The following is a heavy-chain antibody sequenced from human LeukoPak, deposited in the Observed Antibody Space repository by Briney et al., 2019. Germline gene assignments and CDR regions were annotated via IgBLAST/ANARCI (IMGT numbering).Heavy chain of an antibody. Sequence: PSETLSLTCTVSGGSISGNYYWSWIRQPPGKGLEWIGYIYYNGNTNFNPSLKSRVTISVDTSKNHFSLKLSSVTAADTAVYYCARSIKEENWFDPWGQGTLVTVSS. CDR2: IYYNGNT. CDR1: GGSISGNYY. CDR3: ARSIKEENWFDP. V-gene: IGHV4-61*03. J-gene: IGHJ5*02. D-gene: IGHD3-10*01.